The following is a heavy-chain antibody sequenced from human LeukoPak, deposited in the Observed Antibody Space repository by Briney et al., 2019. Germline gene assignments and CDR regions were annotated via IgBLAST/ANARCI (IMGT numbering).Heavy chain of an antibody. CDR3: ARHASVDGNWPRPLDY. J-gene: IGHJ4*02. V-gene: IGHV4-39*01. D-gene: IGHD6-19*01. CDR1: GGSISSSPYY. CDR2: IYYSGST. Sequence: PSETLSLTCTVSGGSISSSPYYWGWIRQPPAKGLEWLGNIYYSGSTYYNPSLKTRVAISVDTSKNQFSLKLTSVTAADTAVYYCARHASVDGNWPRPLDYWGQGSLVTVSS.